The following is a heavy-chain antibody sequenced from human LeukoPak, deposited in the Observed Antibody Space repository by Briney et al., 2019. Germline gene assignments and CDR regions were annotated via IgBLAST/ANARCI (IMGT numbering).Heavy chain of an antibody. CDR1: GFPFSSYS. Sequence: GGSLRLSCAASGFPFSSYSMNWVRRAPGKGLEWVSSISSSSSYIYYADSVKGRFTISRDNAKNSLYLQMNSLRAEDTAVYYCARSFYGSGSYQDYWGQGTLVTVSS. D-gene: IGHD3-10*01. J-gene: IGHJ4*02. V-gene: IGHV3-21*01. CDR3: ARSFYGSGSYQDY. CDR2: ISSSSSYI.